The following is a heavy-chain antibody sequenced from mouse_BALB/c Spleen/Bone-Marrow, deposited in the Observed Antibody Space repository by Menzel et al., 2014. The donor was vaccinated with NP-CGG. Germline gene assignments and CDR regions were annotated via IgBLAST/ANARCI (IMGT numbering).Heavy chain of an antibody. Sequence: EVQGVESGGGLVQPGGSLKLSCAASGFDFSRYWMSWVRQAPGKGLEWIGEINPDSSTINYTPSLKDKLIISRDNAKNTLYLQMSKVRSEGTALYYCASLHYYGFFAYWGQGTLVTVSA. D-gene: IGHD1-2*01. V-gene: IGHV4-1*02. J-gene: IGHJ3*01. CDR1: GFDFSRYW. CDR2: INPDSSTI. CDR3: ASLHYYGFFAY.